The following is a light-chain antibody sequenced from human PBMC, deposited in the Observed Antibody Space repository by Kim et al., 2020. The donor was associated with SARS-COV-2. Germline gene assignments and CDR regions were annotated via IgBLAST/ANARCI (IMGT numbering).Light chain of an antibody. CDR3: SSYTSSSTWV. CDR1: SSDIGGYNY. CDR2: DVS. V-gene: IGLV2-14*03. J-gene: IGLJ3*02. Sequence: GQSITSSGTAPSSDIGGYNYVTWYQQHPGKAPKLMIYDVSNRPSGVSNRFSGSKSGNTASLTISGLQAEDEADYYCSSYTSSSTWVFGGGTQLTVL.